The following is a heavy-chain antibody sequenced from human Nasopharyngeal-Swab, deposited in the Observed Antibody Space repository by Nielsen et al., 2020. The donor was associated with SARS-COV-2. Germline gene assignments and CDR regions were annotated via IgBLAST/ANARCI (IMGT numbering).Heavy chain of an antibody. Sequence: GESLKISCAASGYTFSSYWMHWVRQAPGKGLVWVSRINIDGSATDYADSVKGRFTISRDNARNTLYLQMNSLRGEDTAVYYCTRDIGGKYGYWGQGNLVTVSS. D-gene: IGHD4-23*01. J-gene: IGHJ4*02. CDR1: GYTFSSYW. V-gene: IGHV3-74*01. CDR3: TRDIGGKYGY. CDR2: INIDGSAT.